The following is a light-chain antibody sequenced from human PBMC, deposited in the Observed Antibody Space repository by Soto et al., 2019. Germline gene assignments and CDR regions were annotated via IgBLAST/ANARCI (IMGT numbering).Light chain of an antibody. J-gene: IGKJ4*01. CDR2: GVS. V-gene: IGKV3-20*01. Sequence: ESVLTQSPATLSLSPGYRATLSCRASQSVRSDYFAWYQQKPGQAPRVIIFGVSTRATAIPDRFSGSGSGTDFTLTISRLEPEDFALYYCQQYGNSQLTFGGGTKVDIK. CDR1: QSVRSDY. CDR3: QQYGNSQLT.